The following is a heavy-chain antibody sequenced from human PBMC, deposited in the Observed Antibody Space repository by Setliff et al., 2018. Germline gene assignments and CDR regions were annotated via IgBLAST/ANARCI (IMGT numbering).Heavy chain of an antibody. CDR3: ARLPGYCNGGNCYGYYTFDI. CDR2: IYTSWST. CDR1: GDPMSSRRYY. D-gene: IGHD2-15*01. V-gene: IGHV4-61*09. J-gene: IGHJ3*02. Sequence: PSETLSLTCTVSGDPMSSRRYYWAWIRQPAGKGLEWIGQIYTSWSTNYNPSLKSRVTISLDTSNNQFSLSLSSVTAADTAVYYCARLPGYCNGGNCYGYYTFDIWGQGTMVTVS.